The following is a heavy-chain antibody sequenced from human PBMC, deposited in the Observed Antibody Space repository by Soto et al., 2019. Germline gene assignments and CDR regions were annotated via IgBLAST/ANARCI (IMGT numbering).Heavy chain of an antibody. CDR2: IIPIFGTA. CDR3: ARGSVTVAGDFDY. Sequence: ASVKVSFKASGGTFSSYAISWVRQAPGQGLEWMGGIIPIFGTANYAQKFQGRVTITADESTSTAYMELSSLRSEDTAVYYCARGSVTVAGDFDYWGQGTLVTVSS. D-gene: IGHD6-19*01. V-gene: IGHV1-69*13. J-gene: IGHJ4*02. CDR1: GGTFSSYA.